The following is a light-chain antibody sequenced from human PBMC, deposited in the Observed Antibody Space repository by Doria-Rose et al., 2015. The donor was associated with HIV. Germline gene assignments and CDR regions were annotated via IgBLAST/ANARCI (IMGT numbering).Light chain of an antibody. CDR3: QQFDSFPRT. J-gene: IGKJ1*01. CDR1: QGISRY. CDR2: GAS. Sequence: DIQMTQSPSFLPASVGVRVTITCRASQGISRYLAWYQQKPGKAPTLLIFGASTLQSGVPSRFSGSGSGTEFTLTISSLQPEDFATYYCQQFDSFPRTFGHGTKVELK. V-gene: IGKV1-9*01.